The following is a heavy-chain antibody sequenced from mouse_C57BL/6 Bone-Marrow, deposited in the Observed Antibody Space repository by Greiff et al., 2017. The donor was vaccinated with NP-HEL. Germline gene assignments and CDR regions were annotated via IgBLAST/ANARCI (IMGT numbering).Heavy chain of an antibody. CDR2: INYDGSST. D-gene: IGHD2-4*01. V-gene: IGHV5-16*01. Sequence: EVKLVEPEGGLVQPGSSMKLSCTASGFTFSDYYMAWVRQVPEKGLDWVANINYDGSSTYYLDSLKSRFILSRDNAKNILYLQMRSLKSEDTATYFCAREVGLRRRTYAMDYCGQGTSVTVSS. J-gene: IGHJ4*01. CDR3: AREVGLRRRTYAMDY. CDR1: GFTFSDYY.